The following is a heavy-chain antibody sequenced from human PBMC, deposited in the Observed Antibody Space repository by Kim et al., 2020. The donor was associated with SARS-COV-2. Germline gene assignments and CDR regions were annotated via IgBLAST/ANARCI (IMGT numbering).Heavy chain of an antibody. D-gene: IGHD3-10*01. CDR3: ARDDYYGSGSYYNVGEVDY. J-gene: IGHJ4*02. V-gene: IGHV3-30*01. Sequence: GRFTISRDKSKNTLYLQMNSLRAEDTAVYYCARDDYYGSGSYYNVGEVDYWGQGTLVTVSS.